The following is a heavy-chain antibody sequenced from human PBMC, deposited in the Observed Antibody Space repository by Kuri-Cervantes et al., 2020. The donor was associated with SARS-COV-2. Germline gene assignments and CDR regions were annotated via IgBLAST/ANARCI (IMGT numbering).Heavy chain of an antibody. J-gene: IGHJ3*02. D-gene: IGHD7-27*01. CDR3: ARDGDDPTGERAFDI. Sequence: GGSLRLSCAASGFTFSSYAMHWVRQAPGKGLEWVAVISYDGSNKYYADSVKGRFTISRDNSKNTLYLQMNSLRAEDTAVYYCARDGDDPTGERAFDIWGQGTMVTV. CDR2: ISYDGSNK. CDR1: GFTFSSYA. V-gene: IGHV3-30*04.